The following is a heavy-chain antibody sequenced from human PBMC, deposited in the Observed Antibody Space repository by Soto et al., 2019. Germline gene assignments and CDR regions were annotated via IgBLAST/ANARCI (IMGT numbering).Heavy chain of an antibody. J-gene: IGHJ6*02. CDR1: GFSRSTSGEG. V-gene: IGHV2-5*02. CDR3: ARYCYEISDYSPWADGMDV. Sequence: QITLKEAGPTLVKPTQTLTLTCTLSGFSRSTSGEGVGWIRQTPEKALEWLALIYWDVDKRYRPSLKSRLTITQDTSKTHVVLTSTNMDPVDTAPYYSARYCYEISDYSPWADGMDVWGQATTVT. D-gene: IGHD3-22*01. CDR2: IYWDVDK.